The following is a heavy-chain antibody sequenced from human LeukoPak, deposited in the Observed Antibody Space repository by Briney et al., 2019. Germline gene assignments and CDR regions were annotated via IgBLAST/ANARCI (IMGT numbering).Heavy chain of an antibody. CDR1: GFTFSSYA. CDR2: ISGSGGST. CDR3: AKAAYYYDSIEGGFDY. V-gene: IGHV3-23*01. D-gene: IGHD3-22*01. J-gene: IGHJ4*02. Sequence: PGGSLRLSCAASGFTFSSYAMSWVRQAPGKGLEWVSAISGSGGSTYYADSVKGRFTISRDNSKNTLYLQKNSLRAEDTAVYYCAKAAYYYDSIEGGFDYWGQGTLVTVSS.